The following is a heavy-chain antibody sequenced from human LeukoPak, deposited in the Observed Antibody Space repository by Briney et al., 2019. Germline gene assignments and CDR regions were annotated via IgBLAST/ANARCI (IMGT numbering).Heavy chain of an antibody. Sequence: SVKVSCKASGYTFTSYYMHWVRQAPGQGLEWMGGIIPIFGTANYAQKFQGRVTITADESTSTAYMELSSLRSEDTAVYYCGGDFVVVPAAKGVYYYMDVGGKGPRVPVPS. CDR1: GYTFTSYY. V-gene: IGHV1-69*13. CDR3: GGDFVVVPAAKGVYYYMDV. D-gene: IGHD2-2*01. CDR2: IIPIFGTA. J-gene: IGHJ6*03.